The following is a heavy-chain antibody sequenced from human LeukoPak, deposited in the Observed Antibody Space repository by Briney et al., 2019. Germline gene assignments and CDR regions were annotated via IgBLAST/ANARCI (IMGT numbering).Heavy chain of an antibody. Sequence: GESLKISCKGPGYSFTTYWIGGVGQMPGKGLEWMGIIYPGDSDTRYSPSSQGQVTISADKSSTTAYLQWSSLKASDTARYYCSRAAAAGTMTGFDYWGQGTLVTVSS. V-gene: IGHV5-51*01. CDR1: GYSFTTYW. D-gene: IGHD6-13*01. CDR2: IYPGDSDT. CDR3: SRAAAAGTMTGFDY. J-gene: IGHJ4*02.